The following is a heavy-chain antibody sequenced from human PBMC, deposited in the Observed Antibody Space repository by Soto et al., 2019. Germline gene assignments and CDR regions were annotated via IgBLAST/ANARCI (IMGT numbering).Heavy chain of an antibody. V-gene: IGHV1-18*01. CDR2: ISAYNGNT. J-gene: IGHJ4*02. CDR3: ARQVKAYFDY. Sequence: APVKGSCKASCFTFSRFCISWVRQAPGQGLEWMGWISAYNGNTNYAQKLQGRVTMTTDTSTSTAYMELRSLRSDDTAVYYCARQVKAYFDYWGQGTLVTVSS. CDR1: CFTFSRFC.